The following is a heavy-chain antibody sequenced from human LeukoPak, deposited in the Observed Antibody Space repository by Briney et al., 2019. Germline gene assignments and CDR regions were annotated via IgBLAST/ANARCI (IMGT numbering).Heavy chain of an antibody. CDR2: ISSSGSTI. Sequence: GGSLRLSCAASGFIFGTYSMNWVRQAPGKGLEWVSYISSSGSTIYYADSVKGRFTISRDNAKNSLYLQMNSLRAEDTAVYYCARDRGDFWTGYYTNYFDYWGQGTLVTVSS. CDR1: GFIFGTYS. V-gene: IGHV3-48*04. CDR3: ARDRGDFWTGYYTNYFDY. J-gene: IGHJ4*02. D-gene: IGHD3/OR15-3a*01.